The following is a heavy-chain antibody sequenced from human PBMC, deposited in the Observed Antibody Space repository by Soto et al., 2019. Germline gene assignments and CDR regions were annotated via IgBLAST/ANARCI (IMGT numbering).Heavy chain of an antibody. CDR2: ISGTSDYI. CDR1: GFTFSSYS. D-gene: IGHD2-15*01. V-gene: IGHV3-21*01. Sequence: GGSLRLSCAASGFTFSSYSMNWVRQAPGRGLEWVAAISGTSDYIYYADSVKGRFTISRDNAKTSLYIQMNSLRAEDTAVYYCARDHRYCSGSSCRPYYYYYGMDVWGQGATVTVSS. CDR3: ARDHRYCSGSSCRPYYYYYGMDV. J-gene: IGHJ6*02.